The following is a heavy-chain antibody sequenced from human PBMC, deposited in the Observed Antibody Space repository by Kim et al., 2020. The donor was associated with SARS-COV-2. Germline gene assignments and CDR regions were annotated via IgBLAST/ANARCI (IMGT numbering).Heavy chain of an antibody. CDR3: ARANCTNGVCFRGFNWFDP. CDR1: GGSFSGYY. D-gene: IGHD2-8*01. J-gene: IGHJ5*02. CDR2: INHSGST. Sequence: SETLSLTCAVYGGSFSGYYWSWIRQPPGKGLEWIGEINHSGSTNYNPSLKSRVTISVDTSKNQFSLKLSSVTAADTAVYYCARANCTNGVCFRGFNWFDPWGQGTLVTVSS. V-gene: IGHV4-34*01.